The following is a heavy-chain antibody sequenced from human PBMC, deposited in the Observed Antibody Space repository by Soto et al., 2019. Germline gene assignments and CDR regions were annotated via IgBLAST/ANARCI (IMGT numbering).Heavy chain of an antibody. D-gene: IGHD1-1*01. CDR2: MNPNSGKT. CDR3: AREAPGTTAHFDP. CDR1: GYTFTSYD. Sequence: ASVKVSCKASGYTFTSYDINWVRQATGQGLEWMGWMNPNSGKTGYAQKFQGRVTMTRNTSISTAYMELSSLRSEDTAVYYCAREAPGTTAHFDPWGQGTLVTVSS. J-gene: IGHJ5*02. V-gene: IGHV1-8*01.